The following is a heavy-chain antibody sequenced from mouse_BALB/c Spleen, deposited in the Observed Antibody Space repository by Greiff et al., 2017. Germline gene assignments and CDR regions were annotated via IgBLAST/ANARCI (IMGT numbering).Heavy chain of an antibody. CDR1: GFTFSSYA. V-gene: IGHV5-6-5*01. CDR3: ARDIRYYGSTHFDY. D-gene: IGHD1-1*01. CDR2: ISSGGST. J-gene: IGHJ2*01. Sequence: EVKLVESGGGLVKPGGSLKLSCAASGFTFSSYAMSWVRQTPEKRLEWVASISSGGSTYYPDSVKGRFTISRDNARNILYLQMSSLRSEDTAMYYCARDIRYYGSTHFDYWGQGTTLTVSS.